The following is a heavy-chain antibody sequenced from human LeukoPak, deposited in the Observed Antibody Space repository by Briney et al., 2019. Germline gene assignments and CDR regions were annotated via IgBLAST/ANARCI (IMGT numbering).Heavy chain of an antibody. D-gene: IGHD2-2*01. CDR1: GFTLSSYE. CDR3: ARRYCSSTSCTLDY. J-gene: IGHJ4*02. CDR2: ISSSGSTK. Sequence: GGSLRLSCAASGFTLSSYEMNWVRQAPGKGLEWVSYISSSGSTKYYADSVKGRSTISRDNAENSLYLQMNSLRAEDTAVYYCARRYCSSTSCTLDYWGQGTLVTVSS. V-gene: IGHV3-48*03.